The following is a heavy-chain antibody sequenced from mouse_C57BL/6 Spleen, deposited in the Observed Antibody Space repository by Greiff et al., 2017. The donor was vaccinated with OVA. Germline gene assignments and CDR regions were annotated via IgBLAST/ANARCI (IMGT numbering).Heavy chain of an antibody. J-gene: IGHJ1*03. CDR1: GYSITSGYY. V-gene: IGHV3-6*01. Sequence: EVKLQESGPGLVKPSQSLSLTCSVTGYSITSGYYWNWIRQFPGNKLEWMGYISYDGSNNYNPSLKNRISITRDTSKNQFFLKLNSVTTEDTATYYCARDYYGSSSTDVWGTGTTVTVSS. D-gene: IGHD1-1*01. CDR3: ARDYYGSSSTDV. CDR2: ISYDGSN.